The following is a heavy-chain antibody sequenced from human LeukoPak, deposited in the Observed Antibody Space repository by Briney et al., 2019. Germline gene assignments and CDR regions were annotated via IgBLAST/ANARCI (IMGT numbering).Heavy chain of an antibody. Sequence: ETLSLPCTVSGGSISSYYWSWIRQPPGKGLEWIGYIYYSGSTNYNPSLKSRVTISVDTSKNQFSLKLSSVTAADTAVYYCAKTSRYCSSTSCYDCYGMDVWGQGTTVTVSS. CDR2: IYYSGST. J-gene: IGHJ6*02. V-gene: IGHV4-59*01. CDR3: AKTSRYCSSTSCYDCYGMDV. CDR1: GGSISSYY. D-gene: IGHD2-2*01.